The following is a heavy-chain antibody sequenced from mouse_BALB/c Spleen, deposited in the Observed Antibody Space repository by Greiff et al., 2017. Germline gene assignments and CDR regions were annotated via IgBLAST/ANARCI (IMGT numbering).Heavy chain of an antibody. D-gene: IGHD2-1*01. CDR1: GFTFSDYY. Sequence: EVKLEESGGGLVKPGGSLKLSCAASGFTFSDYYMYWVRQTPEKRLEWVATISDGGSYTYYPDSVKGRFTISRDNAKNNLYLQMSSLKSEDTAMYYCARYGNYVAYWGQGTLVTVSA. CDR3: ARYGNYVAY. V-gene: IGHV5-4*02. CDR2: ISDGGSYT. J-gene: IGHJ3*01.